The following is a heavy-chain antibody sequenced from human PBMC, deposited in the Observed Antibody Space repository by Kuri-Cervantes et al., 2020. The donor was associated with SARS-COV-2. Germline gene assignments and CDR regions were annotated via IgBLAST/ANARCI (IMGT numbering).Heavy chain of an antibody. CDR2: INHSGST. J-gene: IGHJ6*02. Sequence: SDTLSLTCAVYGGSFSGYYWSWIRQPPGKGREWSEEINHSGSTNYNPSLKSRVTISVDTSNNQFSLKLSSVTAADTAMYYCARSTRRNYYYGMDVWGQGTTVTVSS. V-gene: IGHV4-34*01. CDR3: ARSTRRNYYYGMDV. CDR1: GGSFSGYY.